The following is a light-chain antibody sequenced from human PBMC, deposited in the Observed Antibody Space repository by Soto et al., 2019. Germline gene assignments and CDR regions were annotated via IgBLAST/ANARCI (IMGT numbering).Light chain of an antibody. CDR2: AAS. Sequence: IQLTQSPSFLSASIGDRVTITCRASQGIRNDLGWYQQKPGKAPKLLIYAASSLQSGVPSRFSGSGSGTDLTLTISRLQPEDFATYYCLQDYNYPWTFGQGTKVDIK. CDR3: LQDYNYPWT. CDR1: QGIRND. J-gene: IGKJ1*01. V-gene: IGKV1-6*01.